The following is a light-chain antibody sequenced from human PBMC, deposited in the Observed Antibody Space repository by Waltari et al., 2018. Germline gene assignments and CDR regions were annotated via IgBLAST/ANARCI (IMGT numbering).Light chain of an antibody. V-gene: IGLV2-23*01. CDR2: DGT. J-gene: IGLJ1*01. Sequence: QSALTQPASVSGSPGQSTTISCTGTSNDVGYYSLVSWYQQHPGKAPKLVIYDGTKRPSGVSDRFAGSKSGNTAFLTISGLQAEDEADYHCCTYAGSSTYAFGTGTTVSVL. CDR1: SNDVGYYSL. CDR3: CTYAGSSTYA.